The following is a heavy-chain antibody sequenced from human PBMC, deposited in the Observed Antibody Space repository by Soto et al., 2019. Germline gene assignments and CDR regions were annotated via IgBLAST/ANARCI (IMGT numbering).Heavy chain of an antibody. CDR1: GFTFSSYA. D-gene: IGHD1-26*01. J-gene: IGHJ4*02. Sequence: EVQLLESGGGLVQPGGSLRLSCAASGFTFSSYAMSWVRQAPGKGLEWVSAISGSGGSTYYADSVKGRFTTSRANSKNTLYLRMNSRRAEDTAVYYCANRWELRADYWGQGTLVTVSS. V-gene: IGHV3-23*01. CDR2: ISGSGGST. CDR3: ANRWELRADY.